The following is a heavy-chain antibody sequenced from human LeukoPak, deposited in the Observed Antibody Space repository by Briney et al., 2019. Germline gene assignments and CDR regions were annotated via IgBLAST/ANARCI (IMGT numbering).Heavy chain of an antibody. CDR1: GXTFSSYA. V-gene: IGHV3-23*01. Sequence: GGSLRLSCAASGXTFSSYAMSWVRQAPGKGLEWVSGISSSGGSTYYADSVKGRFTISRDNSKNTLYLQMNGLRAEDTAVYYCAKDLVSVAGLFDYWGQGTLVTVSS. CDR2: ISSSGGST. D-gene: IGHD6-19*01. CDR3: AKDLVSVAGLFDY. J-gene: IGHJ4*02.